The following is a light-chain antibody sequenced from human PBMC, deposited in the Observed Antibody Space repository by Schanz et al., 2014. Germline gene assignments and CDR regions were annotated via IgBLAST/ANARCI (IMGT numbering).Light chain of an antibody. Sequence: QSALTQPASVSGSPGQSITISCTGTSSDIGGYNYVSWYQQHPGKAPKLMIFDVTNRPSGVPDRFSGSKSGDTASLTVSGLQAEDDADYYCSSYAGSNNLVFGGGTKLTVL. V-gene: IGLV2-8*01. CDR2: DVT. CDR3: SSYAGSNNLV. CDR1: SSDIGGYNY. J-gene: IGLJ3*02.